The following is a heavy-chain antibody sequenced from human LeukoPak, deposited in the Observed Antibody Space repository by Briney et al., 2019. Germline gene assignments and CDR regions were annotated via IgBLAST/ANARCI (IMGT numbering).Heavy chain of an antibody. CDR3: ARERYGYPGY. D-gene: IGHD5-24*01. J-gene: IGHJ4*02. Sequence: PSETLPLTCTVSGGSISSSSYYWGWIRQPPGKGLEWIGSIYYSGSTYYNPSFKSRVTISVDTSKNQFSLKLSSVTAADTAVYYCARERYGYPGYWGQGTLVTVSS. V-gene: IGHV4-39*07. CDR1: GGSISSSSYY. CDR2: IYYSGST.